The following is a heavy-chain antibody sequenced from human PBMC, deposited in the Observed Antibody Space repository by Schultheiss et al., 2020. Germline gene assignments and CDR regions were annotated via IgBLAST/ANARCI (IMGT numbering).Heavy chain of an antibody. CDR1: GGSISSSSYY. CDR3: ARQSIGYSSSWYVYDYYYYGMDV. V-gene: IGHV4-39*01. Sequence: SETLSLTCTVSGGSISSSSYYWGWIRQPPGKGLEWIGYIYYSGSTNYNPSLKSRVTISVDTSKNQFSLKLSSVTAADTAVYYCARQSIGYSSSWYVYDYYYYGMDVWGQGTTVTVSS. CDR2: IYYSGST. D-gene: IGHD6-13*01. J-gene: IGHJ6*02.